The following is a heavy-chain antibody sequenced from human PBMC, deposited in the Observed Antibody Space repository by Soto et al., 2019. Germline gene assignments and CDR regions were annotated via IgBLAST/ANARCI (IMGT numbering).Heavy chain of an antibody. V-gene: IGHV3-21*01. CDR3: ARDMIGSSRARFDP. CDR2: ISSSSSYI. CDR1: GFTFSSYS. D-gene: IGHD6-6*01. J-gene: IGHJ5*02. Sequence: GGSLRLSCAASGFTFSSYSMNWVRQAPGKGLEWVSSISSSSSYIYYADSVKGRFTISRDNAKNSLYLQMNSLRAEDTAVYYCARDMIGSSRARFDPWGQGTLVTVSS.